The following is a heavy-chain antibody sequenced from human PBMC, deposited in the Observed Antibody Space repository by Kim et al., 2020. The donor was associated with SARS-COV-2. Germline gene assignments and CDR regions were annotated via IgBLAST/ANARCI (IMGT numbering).Heavy chain of an antibody. V-gene: IGHV3-23*01. D-gene: IGHD1-26*01. Sequence: GGSLRLSCAASGFTFNNYAVSWVRQAPGKGLEWVSTISGSGSSTYYADSVKGRFSISRDNSKNTLYLQMNSLRADDTAVYYCAKDFYSGSYFIFFYFDS. CDR3: AKDFYSGSYFIFFYFDS. J-gene: IGHJ4*01. CDR1: GFTFNNYA. CDR2: ISGSGSST.